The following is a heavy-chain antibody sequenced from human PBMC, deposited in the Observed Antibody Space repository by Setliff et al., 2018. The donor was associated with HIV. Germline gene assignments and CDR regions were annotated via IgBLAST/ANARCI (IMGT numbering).Heavy chain of an antibody. V-gene: IGHV1-2*02. Sequence: ASVKVSCKASGYTFSRYAMHWVRQAPGQGLEWMGWINPNSGGTNYAQKFQGRVNMTRDTSISTTYMELSRLRSDDTAVYYCARDPGYKSTWYGVFDIWGQGTMVTVSS. CDR3: ARDPGYKSTWYGVFDI. CDR1: GYTFSRYA. J-gene: IGHJ3*02. CDR2: INPNSGGT. D-gene: IGHD6-13*01.